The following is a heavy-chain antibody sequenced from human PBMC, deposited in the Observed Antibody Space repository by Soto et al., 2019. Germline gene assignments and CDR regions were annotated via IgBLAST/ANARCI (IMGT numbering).Heavy chain of an antibody. J-gene: IGHJ6*02. D-gene: IGHD6-13*01. V-gene: IGHV4-34*01. CDR2: INHSGST. Sequence: PSETLSLTCAVYGGSFSGYYWSWIRQPPGKGLEWIGEINHSGSTNYNPSLKSRVTISVDTSKNQFSLKLSSVTAADTAVYYCARARIAAAGNRHYYYGMDVWGQGTTVTVSS. CDR1: GGSFSGYY. CDR3: ARARIAAAGNRHYYYGMDV.